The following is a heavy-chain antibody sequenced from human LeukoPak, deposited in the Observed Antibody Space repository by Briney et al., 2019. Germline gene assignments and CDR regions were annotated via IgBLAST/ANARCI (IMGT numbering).Heavy chain of an antibody. CDR3: AGTSYYYDSSGYYTAFDI. V-gene: IGHV4-59*01. CDR1: GGSISSYY. Sequence: SETLSLTCTVSGGSISSYYWSWIRQPPGKGLEWIGYIYYSGSTNYNPSLKSRVTISGDTSKNQFSLKLSSVTAADTAVYYCAGTSYYYDSSGYYTAFDIWGQGTMVTVSS. J-gene: IGHJ3*02. CDR2: IYYSGST. D-gene: IGHD3-22*01.